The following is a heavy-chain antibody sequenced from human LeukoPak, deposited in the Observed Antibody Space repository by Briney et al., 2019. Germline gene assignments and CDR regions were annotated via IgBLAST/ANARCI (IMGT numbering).Heavy chain of an antibody. CDR2: FDPEDGET. V-gene: IGHV1-24*01. D-gene: IGHD2-15*01. Sequence: ASVKVSCKVSGYTLTELSMHWVRQAPGKGLEWMGGFDPEDGETIYAQKFQGRVTMTEDTSTDTAYMELSSLRSEDTAVYYCATAIRPPIVVVVAATRSGWFDPWGQGTLVTVSS. CDR3: ATAIRPPIVVVVAATRSGWFDP. CDR1: GYTLTELS. J-gene: IGHJ5*02.